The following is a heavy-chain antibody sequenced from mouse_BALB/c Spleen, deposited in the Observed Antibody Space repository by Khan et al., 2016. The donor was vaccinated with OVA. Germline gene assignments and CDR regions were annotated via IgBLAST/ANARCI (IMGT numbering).Heavy chain of an antibody. CDR1: GFTFTDYY. Sequence: EVELVESGGGLVQPGGSLRLSCATSGFTFTDYYMTLVRQPPGKALEWLGFIRDKANGYTTEYSASVRGRFTISRDNSQSILYLQMNSLRAEDSATYYCAREWEFYAMDYWGQGTSVTVSS. CDR3: AREWEFYAMDY. J-gene: IGHJ4*01. V-gene: IGHV7-3*02. CDR2: IRDKANGYTT. D-gene: IGHD4-1*01.